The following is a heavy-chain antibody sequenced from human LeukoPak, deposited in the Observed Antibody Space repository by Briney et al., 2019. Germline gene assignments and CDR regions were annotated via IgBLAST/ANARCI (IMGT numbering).Heavy chain of an antibody. CDR2: IFSGGST. CDR3: FDY. J-gene: IGHJ4*02. V-gene: IGHV3-53*01. CDR1: GFTVNINY. Sequence: GGSLRLSCAASGFTVNINYMSWVRQAPGKGLEWVSVIFSGGSTYYADSVKGRFTISRDTSKNTLYLQMNSLNCARASLVAAFDYWGQGTLVTVSS. D-gene: IGHD1-26*01.